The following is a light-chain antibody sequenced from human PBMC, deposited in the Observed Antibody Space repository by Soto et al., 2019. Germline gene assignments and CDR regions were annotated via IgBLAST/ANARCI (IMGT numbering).Light chain of an antibody. J-gene: IGKJ2*01. V-gene: IGKV1-5*03. CDR2: KAS. CDR1: QSISSR. CDR3: QQYNSYPYT. Sequence: DIQMTQSPSTLSASVGDRVTITCRASQSISSRLAWYQQKPGKAPKLLIYKASSLASGVPSRFSGSGSGTEFTLTISSLQPYDFATYYYQQYNSYPYTFGQGTKLEIK.